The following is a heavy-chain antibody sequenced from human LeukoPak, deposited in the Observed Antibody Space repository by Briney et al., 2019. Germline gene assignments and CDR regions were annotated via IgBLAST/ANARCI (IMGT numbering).Heavy chain of an antibody. V-gene: IGHV4-59*01. CDR1: GGSISSYY. Sequence: PSETLSLTCTVSGGSISSYYWSWIRQPPGKGLEWIGFIFYSGTTNYNPSLESRVTISVDTSKNQFSLKLSSVTAADTAVYYCARVDYAFDPWGQGTLVTVSS. J-gene: IGHJ5*02. CDR3: ARVDYAFDP. CDR2: IFYSGTT. D-gene: IGHD4-17*01.